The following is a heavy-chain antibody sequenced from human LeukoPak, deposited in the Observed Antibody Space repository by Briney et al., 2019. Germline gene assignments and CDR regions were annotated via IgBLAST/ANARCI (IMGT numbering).Heavy chain of an antibody. Sequence: SETLSLTCTVSGGSISSGGYYWSWIRQHPGKGLEWNGYIYYSRSTYYNPSLQSRVTISVDTSMNQFSLRLSSVTAADTAVYYCARGSLTYYDSSGYYYRAFDIWGQGTMVTVSS. D-gene: IGHD3-22*01. CDR1: GGSISSGGYY. V-gene: IGHV4-31*03. CDR2: IYYSRST. CDR3: ARGSLTYYDSSGYYYRAFDI. J-gene: IGHJ3*02.